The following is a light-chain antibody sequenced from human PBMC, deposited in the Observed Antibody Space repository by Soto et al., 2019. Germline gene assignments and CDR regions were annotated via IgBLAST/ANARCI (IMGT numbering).Light chain of an antibody. CDR1: QGISSY. CDR2: AAS. CDR3: QQYNSYPCT. V-gene: IGKV1-16*02. Sequence: DVQMTQSPSSLSASVGDRVTITCRASQGISSYLAWFQQKPGKAPKSLIYAASSLQSGVPSKFSGSGSGTDFTLTISSLQPEDFATYYCQQYNSYPCTFGQGTKVEIK. J-gene: IGKJ1*01.